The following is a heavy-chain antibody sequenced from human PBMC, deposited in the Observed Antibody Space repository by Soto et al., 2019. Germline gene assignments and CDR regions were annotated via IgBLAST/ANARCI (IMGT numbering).Heavy chain of an antibody. J-gene: IGHJ3*02. Sequence: QVQLVQSGAEVKKPGSSVKVSCKASGGSFSTYGISCVRQAPGQGLEWMGGFIPVFTTAKYAQKFQGRVSITADESTYTAYMEVSSLRSEDTAVYFCARDGVDVSRTTVRHGALDIWGQGTVVTVSS. CDR2: FIPVFTTA. CDR1: GGSFSTYG. CDR3: ARDGVDVSRTTVRHGALDI. V-gene: IGHV1-69*01. D-gene: IGHD4-17*01.